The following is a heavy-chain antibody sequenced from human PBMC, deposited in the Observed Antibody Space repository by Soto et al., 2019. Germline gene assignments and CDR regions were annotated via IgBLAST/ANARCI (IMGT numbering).Heavy chain of an antibody. J-gene: IGHJ6*03. Sequence: QDLLVQSGAEVKKPGASVTVSCKASGYSFTNYGVTWVRQAPGQGLEWMGWISAFNGNTHYAQNLQGRVTMTTDASTSTAYMELRSLRSDDTAVYYCARDRGVAPPVAGNTHHYYYMDVWGKGTTVTVSS. CDR2: ISAFNGNT. CDR1: GYSFTNYG. V-gene: IGHV1-18*01. D-gene: IGHD6-19*01. CDR3: ARDRGVAPPVAGNTHHYYYMDV.